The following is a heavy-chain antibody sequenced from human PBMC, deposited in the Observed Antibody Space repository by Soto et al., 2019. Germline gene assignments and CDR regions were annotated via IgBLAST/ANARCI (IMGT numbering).Heavy chain of an antibody. Sequence: GGSLRLSCAASGFTFSSYSRNWVRQAPGKGLEWGSAISSSSSYINYADSVKGRFTISRDNAKNSMYLQMNSLRAEDTAVYYCARERDMLTGYWDYWGQGTLVTVSS. V-gene: IGHV3-21*01. J-gene: IGHJ4*02. CDR3: ARERDMLTGYWDY. CDR2: ISSSSSYI. D-gene: IGHD3-9*01. CDR1: GFTFSSYS.